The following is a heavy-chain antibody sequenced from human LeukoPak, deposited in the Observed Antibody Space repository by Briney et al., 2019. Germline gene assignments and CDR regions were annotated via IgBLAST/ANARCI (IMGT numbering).Heavy chain of an antibody. CDR2: ISKGSGYI. D-gene: IGHD3-10*01. V-gene: IGHV3-21*01. CDR1: GFTFSNYS. CDR3: VRDMGRESIFDY. Sequence: WGSLRLSCAGSGFTFSNYSFNWVRQAPGKGLEWVSSISKGSGYIYQTDSVKGRFTISRDNAKNSLFLEMNSLRVEDTAVYYCVRDMGRESIFDYWGQGTLVTVSS. J-gene: IGHJ4*02.